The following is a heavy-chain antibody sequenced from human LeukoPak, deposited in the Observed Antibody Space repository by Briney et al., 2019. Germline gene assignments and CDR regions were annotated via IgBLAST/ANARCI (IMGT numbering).Heavy chain of an antibody. CDR1: GYSISSGYY. CDR3: ARVEEGYGSGRRENYYYYYMDV. Sequence: SETLSLTCTVSGYSISSGYYWGWIRQPPGKGLEWIGSIYHSGSTYYNPSLKSRVTISVDTSKNQFSLKLSSVTAADTAVYYCARVEEGYGSGRRENYYYYYMDVWGKGTTVTISS. CDR2: IYHSGST. D-gene: IGHD3-10*01. V-gene: IGHV4-38-2*02. J-gene: IGHJ6*03.